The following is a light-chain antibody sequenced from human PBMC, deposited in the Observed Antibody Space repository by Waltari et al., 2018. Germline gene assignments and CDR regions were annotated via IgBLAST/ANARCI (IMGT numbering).Light chain of an antibody. CDR1: QSISSGK. V-gene: IGKV3-20*01. Sequence: EIVLTQSPGTLPLSPRGRATLPSRASQSISSGKLAWYQQKPGQAPRLLIYGASSRASGIPDKFRGSGSGTDFTLTISGLEPEDFAVYYCQQFGSSPLITFGQGTRLEIK. CDR2: GAS. J-gene: IGKJ5*01. CDR3: QQFGSSPLIT.